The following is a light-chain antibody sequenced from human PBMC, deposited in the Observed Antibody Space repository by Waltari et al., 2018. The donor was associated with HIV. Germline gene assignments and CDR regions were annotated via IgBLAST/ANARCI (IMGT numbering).Light chain of an antibody. CDR2: DGC. CDR1: SSDVGSFNL. J-gene: IGLJ1*01. Sequence: QSALTQPASVAGSTGTSITISCTGTSSDVGSFNLVYWYQRRPSEAHKLIIYDGCKRPSGVSNRFSDSKSGNTASLTISGLQAEDEADYYCCSYAAGSTYVFGTGTRVTVL. V-gene: IGLV2-23*01. CDR3: CSYAAGSTYV.